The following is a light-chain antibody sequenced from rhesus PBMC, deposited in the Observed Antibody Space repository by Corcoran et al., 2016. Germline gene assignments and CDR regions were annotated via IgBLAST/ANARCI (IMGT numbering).Light chain of an antibody. CDR3: QQHNSYPLT. CDR1: QGISSY. J-gene: IGKJ3*01. Sequence: DSQMTQSPSSLSASVGDRVTITCRASQGISSYLAWYQQKPGKAPKLLIYAASPLQSGVPSRFSGSGSGTDFTLTISSLQPEDFATYSCQQHNSYPLTFGPGTKLDIK. CDR2: AAS. V-gene: IGKV1-25*01.